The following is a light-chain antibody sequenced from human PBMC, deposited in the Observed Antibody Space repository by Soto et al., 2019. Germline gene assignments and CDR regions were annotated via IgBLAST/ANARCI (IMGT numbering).Light chain of an antibody. J-gene: IGLJ1*01. Sequence: QSALTQPASVSGSPGQSITISCTGTSSDVSGYNYVSWYQHHPGKAPKLMIFDVSNRPSGVSNRFSGSKSGNTASLTISGLQPEDEADYYSSSYTTSNTRQIVFGTGTKVTVL. CDR3: SSYTTSNTRQIV. V-gene: IGLV2-14*03. CDR1: SSDVSGYNY. CDR2: DVS.